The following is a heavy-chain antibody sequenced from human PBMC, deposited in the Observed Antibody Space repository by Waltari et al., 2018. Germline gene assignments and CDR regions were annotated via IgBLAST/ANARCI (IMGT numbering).Heavy chain of an antibody. CDR3: ARVFVAAAGSHHDAFDI. V-gene: IGHV3-21*03. CDR2: ISGSSSYI. CDR1: GFTLRRYT. Sequence: EVQLVESGGGLVKPGGSLRLSCAASGFTLRRYTMTWVRHAPGKWLEWVSSISGSSSYIYYADSVKGRFTISRDNAKNSLYLQMNSLRAEDTAVYYCARVFVAAAGSHHDAFDIWGQGTMVTVSS. J-gene: IGHJ3*02. D-gene: IGHD6-13*01.